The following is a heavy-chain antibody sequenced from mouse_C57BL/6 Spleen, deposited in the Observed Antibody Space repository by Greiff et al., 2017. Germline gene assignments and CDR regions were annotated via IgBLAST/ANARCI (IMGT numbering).Heavy chain of an antibody. CDR2: INPNNGGT. CDR1: GYTFTDYY. D-gene: IGHD1-1*01. V-gene: IGHV1-26*01. Sequence: EVKLQQSGPELVKPGASVKISCKASGYTFTDYYMNWVKQSHGKSLEWIGDINPNNGGTSYNQKFKGKATLTVDKSSSTAYMELRSLTSEDSAVYYGAEASYYYGSSPWGQGTSVTVSS. J-gene: IGHJ4*01. CDR3: AEASYYYGSSP.